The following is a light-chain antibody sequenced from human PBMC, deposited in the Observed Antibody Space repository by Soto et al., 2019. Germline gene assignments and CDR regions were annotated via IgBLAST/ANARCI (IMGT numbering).Light chain of an antibody. V-gene: IGKV1-39*01. CDR3: QQSHSYSWT. Sequence: DIQLTQSPSSLSASVGDRVTITCRASQSISNSLNWYQQKPWKAPNLLIYGTSYLQSGVPSRFSGSVSRTEFTLTISRTQLDDFATYYCQQSHSYSWTFGQGTKVEIK. J-gene: IGKJ1*01. CDR1: QSISNS. CDR2: GTS.